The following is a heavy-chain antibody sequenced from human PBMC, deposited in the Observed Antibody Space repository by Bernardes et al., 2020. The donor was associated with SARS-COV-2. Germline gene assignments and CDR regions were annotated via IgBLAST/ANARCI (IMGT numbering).Heavy chain of an antibody. CDR3: AKWDGSGSYFSAGYYYGMDV. V-gene: IGHV3-30*18. J-gene: IGHJ6*02. D-gene: IGHD3-10*01. CDR1: GFTFSSYG. CDR2: ISYDGSNK. Sequence: GSLSLSCAASGFTFSSYGMHWVRPAPGKGLEWVAVISYDGSNKYYADSVKGRFTISRDNSKNTLYLQMNSLRAEDTAVYYCAKWDGSGSYFSAGYYYGMDVWGQGTTVTVSS.